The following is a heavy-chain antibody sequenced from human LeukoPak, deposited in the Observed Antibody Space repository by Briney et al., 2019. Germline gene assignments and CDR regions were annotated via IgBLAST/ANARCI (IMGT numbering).Heavy chain of an antibody. Sequence: GASVKVSCKASGYTFTSYDINWVRQAPGQGLEWMGWINPNSGGTNYAQKFQGRVTMTRDTSISTAYMELSGLRSDDTAVYYCASRPRFGELSPYYWGQGTLVTVSS. V-gene: IGHV1-2*02. CDR2: INPNSGGT. J-gene: IGHJ4*02. CDR1: GYTFTSYD. CDR3: ASRPRFGELSPYY. D-gene: IGHD3-10*01.